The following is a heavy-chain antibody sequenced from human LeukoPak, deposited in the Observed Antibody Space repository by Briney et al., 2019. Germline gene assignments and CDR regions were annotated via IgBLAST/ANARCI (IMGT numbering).Heavy chain of an antibody. V-gene: IGHV3-21*01. D-gene: IGHD3-22*01. J-gene: IGHJ4*02. CDR3: ARDQVTMIVVPPHDY. CDR1: GFTFSSYS. Sequence: GGSLRPSCAASGFTFSSYSMNWVRQAPGKGLEWVSSISSSSSSYIYYADSVKGRFTISRDNAKNSLYLQMNSLRAEDTAVYYCARDQVTMIVVPPHDYWGQGTLVTVSS. CDR2: ISSSSSSYI.